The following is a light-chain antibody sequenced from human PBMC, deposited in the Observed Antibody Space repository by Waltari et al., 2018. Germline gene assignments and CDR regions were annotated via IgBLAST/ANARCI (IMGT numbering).Light chain of an antibody. J-gene: IGLJ3*02. CDR2: ANN. V-gene: IGLV1-47*01. Sequence: QAAMTQAPSASGTPGQSVTISCFGSTSNIGSNSVYWYQHLPGMAPKPLIFANNQRPQGVPDRFSGSKSGTSASLAISGLRSEDEADYYCATWDDGLSVWMFGGGTRLTVL. CDR3: ATWDDGLSVWM. CDR1: TSNIGSNS.